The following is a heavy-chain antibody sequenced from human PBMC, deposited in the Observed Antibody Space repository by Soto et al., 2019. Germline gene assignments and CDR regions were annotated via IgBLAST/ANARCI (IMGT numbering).Heavy chain of an antibody. CDR2: ISWNSGSI. V-gene: IGHV3-9*01. Sequence: EVQLVESGGGLVQPGRSLRLSCAASGFTFDDYAMHWVRQAPGKGLEWVSGISWNSGSIGYADSVKGRFTISRDNAKNSLYLQMNSLRAEDTALYYCAKDRGSHYGSGSYLFDYWGQGTLVTVSS. J-gene: IGHJ4*02. D-gene: IGHD3-10*01. CDR1: GFTFDDYA. CDR3: AKDRGSHYGSGSYLFDY.